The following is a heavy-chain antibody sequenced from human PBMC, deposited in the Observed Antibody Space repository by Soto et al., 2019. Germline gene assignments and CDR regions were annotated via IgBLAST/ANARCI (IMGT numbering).Heavy chain of an antibody. CDR2: ISGGSTTM. CDR3: ARDWTYCAGGACYYGMDV. Sequence: SGGSLRLSCAASGFSFSSYRMNWVRQAPGKGLEWVSFISGGSTTMFYADSVKGRFSISRDNVQKSLFLHMNNLRDEDSAVYYCARDWTYCAGGACYYGMDVWGQGTTVTVSS. J-gene: IGHJ6*02. CDR1: GFSFSSYR. D-gene: IGHD2-8*02. V-gene: IGHV3-48*02.